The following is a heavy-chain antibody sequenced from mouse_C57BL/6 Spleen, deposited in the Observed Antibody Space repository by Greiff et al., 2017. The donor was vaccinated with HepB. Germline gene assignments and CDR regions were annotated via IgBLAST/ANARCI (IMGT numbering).Heavy chain of an antibody. CDR3: ARSGDYVYAMDY. CDR2: IDPEDGET. D-gene: IGHD1-1*01. V-gene: IGHV14-2*01. J-gene: IGHJ4*01. Sequence: VQLQQSGAELVKPGASVKLSCTASGFNIKDYYMPWVKQRTEQGLEWIGRIDPEDGETKYAPKFQGKATITADTSANSAYLQRSSLTSEDTAVYYCARSGDYVYAMDYWGQGPSVTVSS. CDR1: GFNIKDYY.